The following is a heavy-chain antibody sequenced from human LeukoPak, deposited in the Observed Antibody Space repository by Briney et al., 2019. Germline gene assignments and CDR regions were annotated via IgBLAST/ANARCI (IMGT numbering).Heavy chain of an antibody. D-gene: IGHD2-15*01. CDR2: IYTSGST. V-gene: IGHV4-4*07. Sequence: SETLSLTCTVSGGSISSYYWSWIRQPAGKGLEWIGRIYTSGSTNYNPSLKSRVTMSVGTSKNQFSLKLSSVTAADTAVYYCARDCSGGSCYSPARWFDPWGQGTLVTVSS. J-gene: IGHJ5*02. CDR1: GGSISSYY. CDR3: ARDCSGGSCYSPARWFDP.